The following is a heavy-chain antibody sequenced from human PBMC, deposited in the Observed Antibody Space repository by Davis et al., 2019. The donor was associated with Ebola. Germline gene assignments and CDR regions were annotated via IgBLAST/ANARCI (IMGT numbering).Heavy chain of an antibody. V-gene: IGHV1-46*01. CDR1: GYTFTSCY. Sequence: AASVKVSCKASGYTFTSCYMHWVRQAPGQGLEWMGIINPSGGSTSYAQKFQGRVTMTRNTSISTAYMELSSLTSEDTAVYYCARGRKVAKMGSWFDPWGQGTLVTVSS. J-gene: IGHJ5*02. D-gene: IGHD5-12*01. CDR3: ARGRKVAKMGSWFDP. CDR2: INPSGGST.